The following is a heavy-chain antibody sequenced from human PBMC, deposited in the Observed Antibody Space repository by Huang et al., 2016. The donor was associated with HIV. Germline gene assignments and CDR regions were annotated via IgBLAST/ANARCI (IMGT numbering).Heavy chain of an antibody. Sequence: QVQLVQSGAEVRKPGASVRVSCKASGYTFSSYAIHWVRQAPGQSLEWMGRISIGDGRTEDLWQLQGRATITTDTSANTVYLDLSGLRSEDTAVYYCARQRSPDSSSHLYWGQGTLVTVSS. CDR2: ISIGDGRT. V-gene: IGHV1-3*04. J-gene: IGHJ4*02. CDR3: ARQRSPDSSSHLY. CDR1: GYTFSSYA. D-gene: IGHD6-13*01.